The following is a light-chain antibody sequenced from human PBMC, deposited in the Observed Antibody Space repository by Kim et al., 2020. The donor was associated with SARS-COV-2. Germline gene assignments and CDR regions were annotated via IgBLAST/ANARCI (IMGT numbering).Light chain of an antibody. CDR3: NSRVSSGTHWV. CDR1: SLRSYY. CDR2: SKN. J-gene: IGLJ3*02. Sequence: SSELTQDPAVSVALGQTVRITCQGDSLRSYYASWYQQKPGQAPVLVIYSKNSRPSVIPDRFSGSSSGTTASLTITGAPAEDEADYYCNSRVSSGTHWVFGGGPQRTVL. V-gene: IGLV3-19*01.